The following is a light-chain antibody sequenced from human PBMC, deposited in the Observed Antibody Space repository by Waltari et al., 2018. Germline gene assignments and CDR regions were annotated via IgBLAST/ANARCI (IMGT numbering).Light chain of an antibody. CDR1: NSNIGNNP. V-gene: IGLV1-44*01. CDR2: INK. CDR3: AAWDDSLNVWV. Sequence: QSVLTQPPSASGTPGHRVAISCSGTNSNIGNNPVSWYQQLPGTAPKLLIFINKQRPSGVPDRFSASKSGTSASLAISGLQSDDEADYYCAAWDDSLNVWVFGGGTKVTVL. J-gene: IGLJ3*02.